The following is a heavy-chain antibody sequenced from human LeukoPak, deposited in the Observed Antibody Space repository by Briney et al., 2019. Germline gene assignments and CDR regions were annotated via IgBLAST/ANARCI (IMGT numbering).Heavy chain of an antibody. V-gene: IGHV1-18*01. CDR2: ISAYNGNT. Sequence: GASVKVSCKASGYTFTSYGISWVRQASGQGLEWMGWISAYNGNTNYAQKLQGRVTMTTDTSTSTAYMELRSLRSDDTAVYYCATSVRYFDWFYYYYGMDVWGQGTTVTVSS. CDR1: GYTFTSYG. D-gene: IGHD3-9*01. J-gene: IGHJ6*02. CDR3: ATSVRYFDWFYYYYGMDV.